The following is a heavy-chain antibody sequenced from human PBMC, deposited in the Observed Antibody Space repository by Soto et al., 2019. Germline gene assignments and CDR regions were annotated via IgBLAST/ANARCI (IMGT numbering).Heavy chain of an antibody. CDR2: ITGNSARI. V-gene: IGHV3-23*01. CDR1: QFTFRSYG. J-gene: IGHJ3*01. CDR3: AKNGDFDYDAFDV. Sequence: PGGSLRLSCATSQFTFRSYGMHWVRQAPGKGLQWVAGITGNSARIYYADSVKGRFSISRDNSKNTLYLQMDTLRAEDTAVYYCAKNGDFDYDAFDVWGQGTVVTVSS. D-gene: IGHD3-16*01.